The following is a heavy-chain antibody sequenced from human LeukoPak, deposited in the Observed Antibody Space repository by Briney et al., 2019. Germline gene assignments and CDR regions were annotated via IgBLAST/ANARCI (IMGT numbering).Heavy chain of an antibody. CDR2: IIPIFGIA. D-gene: IGHD2-15*01. CDR1: GGTFSSYA. J-gene: IGHJ4*02. Sequence: ASVKVSCKASGGTFSSYAISWVRQAPGQGLEWMGRIIPIFGIANYAQKFQGRVTITADKSTSTAYMELSSLRSEDTAVYYCARGGYCSGGSCPRAYWGQGTLVTVYS. CDR3: ARGGYCSGGSCPRAY. V-gene: IGHV1-69*04.